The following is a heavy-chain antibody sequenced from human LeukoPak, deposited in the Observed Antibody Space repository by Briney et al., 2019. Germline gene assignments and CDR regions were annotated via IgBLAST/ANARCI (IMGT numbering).Heavy chain of an antibody. J-gene: IGHJ4*02. CDR1: GGSIGTYY. CDR2: IYSRGNT. CDR3: ARRYTASPGERFDY. D-gene: IGHD2-2*02. V-gene: IGHV4-59*08. Sequence: SETLSLTCTVSGGSIGTYYWTWIRQPPGKGLEWIGYIYSRGNTNYNPSLSSRGTISLDTSKHQFSLMLRSLTAADTAVYYCARRYTASPGERFDYWGQGILVTVSS.